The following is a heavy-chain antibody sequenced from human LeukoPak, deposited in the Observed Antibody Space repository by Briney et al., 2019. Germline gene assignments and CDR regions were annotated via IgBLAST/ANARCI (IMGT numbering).Heavy chain of an antibody. CDR1: GFTVSSNY. CDR2: IYGGGST. CDR3: ARVKAAAGLFDY. Sequence: GGSLRLSCAASGFTVSSNYMSWVRQAPGKGLEWVSVIYGGGSTYYADSVKGRFTISRDNSKNTLYLQMNSLRAEDTAVYYCARVKAAAGLFDYWGQGTLVTVSS. J-gene: IGHJ4*02. V-gene: IGHV3-66*01. D-gene: IGHD6-13*01.